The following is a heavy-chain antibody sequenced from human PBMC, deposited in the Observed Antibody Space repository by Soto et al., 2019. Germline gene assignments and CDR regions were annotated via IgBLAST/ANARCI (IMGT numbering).Heavy chain of an antibody. Sequence: EVQLVESGGGLVQPGGSLRLSCAASGFTFSSYWMSWVRQAPGKGLEWVANIKQDGSEKYYVDSVKGRFTISRDNAKNSLYLQMNSLRAEDTAVYYCARRNVGQQLVRAFDYWGQGTLVTVSS. CDR2: IKQDGSEK. J-gene: IGHJ4*02. D-gene: IGHD6-13*01. CDR1: GFTFSSYW. V-gene: IGHV3-7*05. CDR3: ARRNVGQQLVRAFDY.